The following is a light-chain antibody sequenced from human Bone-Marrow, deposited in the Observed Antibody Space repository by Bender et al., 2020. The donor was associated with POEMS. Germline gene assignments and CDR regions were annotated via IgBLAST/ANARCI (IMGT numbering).Light chain of an antibody. J-gene: IGLJ2*01. CDR1: DSNFGGNN. CDR3: QVWDSSTDHPYVV. V-gene: IGLV1-44*01. Sequence: QSVLTQPPSASGTPGQSVIISCSGTDSNFGGNNVNWYQHLPGTAPRLVVYSNYQRPSGVPARFSGSKSGNTATLTISGVEAGDEADYYCQVWDSSTDHPYVVFGGGTKLTVL. CDR2: SNY.